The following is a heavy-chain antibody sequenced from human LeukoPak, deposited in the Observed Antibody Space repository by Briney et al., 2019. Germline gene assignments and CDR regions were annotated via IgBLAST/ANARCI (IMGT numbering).Heavy chain of an antibody. CDR1: GGSISSYY. J-gene: IGHJ3*02. V-gene: IGHV4-59*01. CDR3: ARVGDGYTIDAFDI. D-gene: IGHD5-24*01. Sequence: PSETLSLTCTVSGGSISSYYWSWIRQPPGKGLEWIGYIYYSGSTNYNPSLKSRVTISVGTSKNQFSLNLSSVTAADTAVYYCARVGDGYTIDAFDIWGQGTMVTVSS. CDR2: IYYSGST.